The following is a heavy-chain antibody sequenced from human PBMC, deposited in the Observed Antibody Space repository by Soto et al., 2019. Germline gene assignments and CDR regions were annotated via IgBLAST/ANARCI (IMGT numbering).Heavy chain of an antibody. J-gene: IGHJ5*02. Sequence: QVQLVESGGGVVQPGRSLRLSCAASGFTLSNYGMHWVRQAPGKGLEWVAVIWFDGSNKYYADSVKGRFTISRDNSENTLYLQMDSLRAEDTAVYYCARDHTYGSGTSYGHNWFDPWGQGTLVTVSS. V-gene: IGHV3-33*01. CDR1: GFTLSNYG. CDR2: IWFDGSNK. CDR3: ARDHTYGSGTSYGHNWFDP. D-gene: IGHD3-10*01.